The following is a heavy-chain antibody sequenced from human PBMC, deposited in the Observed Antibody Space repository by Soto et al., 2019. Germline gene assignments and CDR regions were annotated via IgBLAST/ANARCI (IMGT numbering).Heavy chain of an antibody. J-gene: IGHJ4*02. D-gene: IGHD3-16*01. CDR2: IYWDDAK. Sequence: QITLKESGPTLVKPTQTLTLTCTFSGFSLSTSGVGVGWIRQPPGKALEWVALIYWDDAKEYSPSLKSRLTTPKDTTKNQGALTRTNRTPGDTPKYSCAHRGGGDRILDYWGQGTLVTVSS. CDR3: AHRGGGDRILDY. CDR1: GFSLSTSGVG. V-gene: IGHV2-5*02.